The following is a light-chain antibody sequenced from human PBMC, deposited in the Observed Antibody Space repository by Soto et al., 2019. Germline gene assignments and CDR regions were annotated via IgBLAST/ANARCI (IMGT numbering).Light chain of an antibody. CDR3: SSYTSSSTVV. Sequence: QPALTQPASVSGSLEQSITISCTGTSSDVGGYNYVSWYQQHPGKAPKLMIYDVSNRPSGVSNRFSGSKSGNTASLTISGLQAEDEADYYCSSYTSSSTVVFGGGTKLTVL. J-gene: IGLJ2*01. CDR2: DVS. CDR1: SSDVGGYNY. V-gene: IGLV2-14*01.